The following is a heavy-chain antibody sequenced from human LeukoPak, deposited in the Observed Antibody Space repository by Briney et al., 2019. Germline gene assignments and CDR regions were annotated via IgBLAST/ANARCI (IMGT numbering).Heavy chain of an antibody. V-gene: IGHV4-61*01. D-gene: IGHD3-3*01. CDR3: ARGKDDSYFDY. Sequence: SETLSLTCTVSGGSVSSGSYYWGWIRQPPGKGLEWIGSIYYSGSTNYNPSLKSRVTISVDTSKNQFSLKLSSVTAADTAVYYCARGKDDSYFDYWGQGTLVTVSP. J-gene: IGHJ4*02. CDR1: GGSVSSGSYY. CDR2: IYYSGST.